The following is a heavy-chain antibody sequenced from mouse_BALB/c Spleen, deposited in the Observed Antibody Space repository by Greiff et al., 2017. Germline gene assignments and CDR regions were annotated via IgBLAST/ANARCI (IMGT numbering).Heavy chain of an antibody. CDR3: TRLNWDNAMDY. Sequence: VQLQQSGAELVKPGASVKLSCKASGYTFTSYYMYWVKQRPGQGLEWIGEINPSNGGTNFNEKFKSKATLTVDKSSSTAYMQLSSLTSEDSAVYFCTRLNWDNAMDYWGQGTSVTVSS. CDR2: INPSNGGT. CDR1: GYTFTSYY. V-gene: IGHV1S81*02. D-gene: IGHD4-1*01. J-gene: IGHJ4*01.